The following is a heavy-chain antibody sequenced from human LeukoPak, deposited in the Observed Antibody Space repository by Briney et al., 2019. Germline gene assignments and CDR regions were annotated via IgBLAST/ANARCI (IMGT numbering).Heavy chain of an antibody. V-gene: IGHV4-39*01. CDR3: AKSPRIGTIQLRYFDY. CDR2: IYYSGST. J-gene: IGHJ4*02. D-gene: IGHD5-18*01. Sequence: PSETLSLTCTVSGGSISSSSYYWGWIRQPPGKGLEWIGSIYYSGSTYYNPSLKSRVTISVDTSKNQFSLKLSSVTAADTAVYYCAKSPRIGTIQLRYFDYWGQGTLVTVSS. CDR1: GGSISSSSYY.